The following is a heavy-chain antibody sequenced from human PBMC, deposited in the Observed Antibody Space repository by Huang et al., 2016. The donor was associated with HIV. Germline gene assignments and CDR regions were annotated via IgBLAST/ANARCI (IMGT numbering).Heavy chain of an antibody. V-gene: IGHV3-30*03. CDR2: ISYEGSNK. CDR1: GFIFSNYG. Sequence: QVQLVESGGGVVQPGRSLRLSCAASGFIFSNYGMQWVRQDTGKGLEWVALISYEGSNKYYTDSVKGRFSISRDNSKNTLYLQMNSLRAEDTAVYYCALKGDSSGWEYFRHWGQGTLVTVSS. D-gene: IGHD6-19*01. J-gene: IGHJ1*01. CDR3: ALKGDSSGWEYFRH.